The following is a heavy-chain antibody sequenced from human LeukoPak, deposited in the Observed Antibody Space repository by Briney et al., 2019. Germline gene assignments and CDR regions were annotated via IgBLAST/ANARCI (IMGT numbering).Heavy chain of an antibody. J-gene: IGHJ4*02. V-gene: IGHV4-39*01. D-gene: IGHD6-25*01. CDR3: ARLSSDGATYFDY. Sequence: PSETLSLTCTVSGDSISSSPYYWGWIRQPPGKELEWIGKISRTVGTHYNPSLQSRVTISIDMSKNQFSLKLNSVTAADTAVYYCARLSSDGATYFDYRGQGNRVTVSS. CDR2: ISRTVGT. CDR1: GDSISSSPYY.